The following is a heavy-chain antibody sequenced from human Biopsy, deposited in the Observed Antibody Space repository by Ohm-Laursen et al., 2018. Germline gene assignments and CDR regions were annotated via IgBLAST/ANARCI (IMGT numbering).Heavy chain of an antibody. J-gene: IGHJ4*02. CDR3: ARHDGNGPFALDS. D-gene: IGHD5-24*01. CDR2: VYHSGTT. V-gene: IGHV4-39*01. Sequence: TLSLTCTVSGGSISSGSSYWAWIRQPPGKGLEWIGSVYHSGTTYYSPSLKSRVTISVDTSKNQLSLKVTSVTAADTAAYYCARHDGNGPFALDSWGQGTLVTVSS. CDR1: GGSISSGSSY.